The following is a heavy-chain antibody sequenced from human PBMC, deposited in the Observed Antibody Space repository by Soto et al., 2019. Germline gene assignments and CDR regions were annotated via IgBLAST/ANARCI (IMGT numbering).Heavy chain of an antibody. CDR2: IYHSGST. V-gene: IGHV4-30-2*01. Sequence: SETLSLTCAVSGGSISSGGYSWSWIRQPPGKGLEWIGYIYHSGSTYYNPSLKSRVTISVDRSKNQFSLKLSSVTAADTAVYYCARGADIVAGGFDYWGQGTLVTVSS. CDR1: GGSISSGGYS. CDR3: ARGADIVAGGFDY. J-gene: IGHJ4*02. D-gene: IGHD5-12*01.